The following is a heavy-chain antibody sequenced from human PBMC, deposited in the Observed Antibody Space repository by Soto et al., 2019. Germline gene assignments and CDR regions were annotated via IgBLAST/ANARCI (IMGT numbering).Heavy chain of an antibody. CDR2: IYPGDSDT. CDR3: ASADVGVAAVFDI. V-gene: IGHV5-51*01. D-gene: IGHD6-25*01. CDR1: GYSFTSYW. Sequence: GESLKISCKGSGYSFTSYWIGWVRQMPGKGLEWMGIIYPGDSDTRYSPSFQGQVTISADKSISTAYLQWSSLKASDTAMYYFASADVGVAAVFDIWGQGTMVTVSS. J-gene: IGHJ3*02.